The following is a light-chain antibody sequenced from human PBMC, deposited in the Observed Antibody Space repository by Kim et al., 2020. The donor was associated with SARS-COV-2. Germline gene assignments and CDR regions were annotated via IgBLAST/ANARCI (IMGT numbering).Light chain of an antibody. J-gene: IGLJ3*02. CDR2: YDS. CDR1: NIGSKS. V-gene: IGLV3-21*04. Sequence: PGKTARITCGGNNIGSKSVHWYQQRPGQAPVLVIYYDSDRPSGIPERFSGSNSGNTATLTISRVEAGDEADYYCQVWDSSSDHWVFGGGTQLTFL. CDR3: QVWDSSSDHWV.